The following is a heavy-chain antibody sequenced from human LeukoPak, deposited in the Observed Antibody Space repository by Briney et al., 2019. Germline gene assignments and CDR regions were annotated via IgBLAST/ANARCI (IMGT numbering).Heavy chain of an antibody. Sequence: GASVTVSCKASGYTFSSYGISWVRQAPGQGLEWMGWISAYNGNTNYAQKLQDRVTMTTDTSTSTAYMELRSLRSDDTAVYYCARRNDSAADAFDIWGQGTMVTVSS. CDR1: GYTFSSYG. J-gene: IGHJ3*02. CDR3: ARRNDSAADAFDI. D-gene: IGHD3-3*01. V-gene: IGHV1-18*01. CDR2: ISAYNGNT.